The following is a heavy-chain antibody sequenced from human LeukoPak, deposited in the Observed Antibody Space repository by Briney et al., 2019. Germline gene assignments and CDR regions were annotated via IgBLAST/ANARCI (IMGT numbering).Heavy chain of an antibody. CDR1: GGSISSSSYY. D-gene: IGHD4-23*01. Sequence: PSETLSFTCTVSGGSISSSSYYWGWIRQPPGKGLEWIGSIYYSGSTYYNPSLKSRVTISVDTSKNQFSLKLSSVTAADTAVYYCARQALRGDYGGDYWGQGTLVTVSS. J-gene: IGHJ4*02. CDR3: ARQALRGDYGGDY. CDR2: IYYSGST. V-gene: IGHV4-39*01.